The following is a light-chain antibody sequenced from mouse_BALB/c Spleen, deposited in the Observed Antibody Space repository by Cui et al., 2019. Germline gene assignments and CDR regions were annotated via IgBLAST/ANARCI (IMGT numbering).Light chain of an antibody. V-gene: IGKV12-46*01. CDR3: QHFWGTPFT. Sequence: DIQMTQSPASLPVSVGETVTITCPSSENTYSNLARYQQKQGKSPQLLVYAATNLADGVPSRFSGSGSGTQYSLKINSLQSEDFGSYYCQHFWGTPFTFGSGTKLEIK. CDR1: ENTYSN. CDR2: AAT. J-gene: IGKJ4*01.